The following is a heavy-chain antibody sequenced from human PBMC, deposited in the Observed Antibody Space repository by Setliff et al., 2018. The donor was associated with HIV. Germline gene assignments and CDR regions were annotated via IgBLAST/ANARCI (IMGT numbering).Heavy chain of an antibody. CDR1: GGSISSYY. CDR2: IFYSGST. Sequence: SETLSLTCTVSGGSISSYYWSWIRQPPGKGLEWVGYIFYSGSTNYNPSLKSRVTVSVDTSQNQFSLKLTSVTAADTATYFCSRGPPFDRWGRGTLVTV. J-gene: IGHJ2*01. V-gene: IGHV4-59*08. CDR3: SRGPPFDR.